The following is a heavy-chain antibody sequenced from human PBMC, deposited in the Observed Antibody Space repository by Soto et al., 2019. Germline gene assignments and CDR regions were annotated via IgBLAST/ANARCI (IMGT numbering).Heavy chain of an antibody. CDR2: INHSGST. CDR3: ARGREGYCSSTSCSGSWFDP. J-gene: IGHJ5*02. Sequence: PSETLSLTCAVYGGSFSGYYWSWIRQPPGKGLEWIGEINHSGSTNYNPSLKSRVTISVDTSKNQFSLKLSSVTAADTAVYYCARGREGYCSSTSCSGSWFDPWGQGTLVTVYS. CDR1: GGSFSGYY. D-gene: IGHD2-2*01. V-gene: IGHV4-34*01.